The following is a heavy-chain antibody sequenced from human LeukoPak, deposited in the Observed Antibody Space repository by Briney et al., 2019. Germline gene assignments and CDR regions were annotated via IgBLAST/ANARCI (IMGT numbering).Heavy chain of an antibody. CDR1: GYTFTSYG. Sequence: ASVKVSCKASGYTFTSYGISWVRQAPGQGLEWMGWISAYNGNTNYAQKFQGRVTITADESTSTAYMELSSLRSEDTAVYYCATRGTYYYGSGSYWNWFDPWGQGTLVTVSS. V-gene: IGHV1-18*01. CDR3: ATRGTYYYGSGSYWNWFDP. CDR2: ISAYNGNT. J-gene: IGHJ5*02. D-gene: IGHD3-10*01.